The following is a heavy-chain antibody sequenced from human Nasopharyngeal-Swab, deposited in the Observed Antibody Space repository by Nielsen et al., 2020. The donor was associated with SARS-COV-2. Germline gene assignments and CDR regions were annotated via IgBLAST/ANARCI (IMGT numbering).Heavy chain of an antibody. CDR3: ARDPRGPDY. D-gene: IGHD6-25*01. CDR1: GYTFTTYG. CDR2: ISPYIGKT. J-gene: IGHJ4*02. Sequence: ASVKVSCKASGYTFTTYGISWVRQAPGQGLEWMGWISPYIGKTKYAQKFQDRVTMTTDTSTSTAYMELRSLRSDDTAVYFCARDPRGPDYWGQGTLVTVSS. V-gene: IGHV1-18*01.